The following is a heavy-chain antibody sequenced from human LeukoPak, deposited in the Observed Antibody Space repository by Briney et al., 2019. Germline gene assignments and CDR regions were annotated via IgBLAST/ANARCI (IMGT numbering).Heavy chain of an antibody. CDR3: ASDRGEYSGYDSRPQTWYYFDY. CDR1: GYTFTGYY. J-gene: IGHJ4*02. CDR2: INPNSGGT. V-gene: IGHV1-2*04. Sequence: ASVTDSCKASGYTFTGYYMHWVRQAPGHRLEWMGWINPNSGGTNYAQKFQGWVTMTRDTSISTAYMELSRLRSDDTAVYYCASDRGEYSGYDSRPQTWYYFDYWGQGTLVTVSS. D-gene: IGHD5-12*01.